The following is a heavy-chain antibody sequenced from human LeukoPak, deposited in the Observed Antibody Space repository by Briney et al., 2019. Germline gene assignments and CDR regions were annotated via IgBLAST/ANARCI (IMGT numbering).Heavy chain of an antibody. CDR2: ISAYNGNT. J-gene: IGHJ4*02. CDR3: ARASASTTVTTLRG. V-gene: IGHV1-18*01. Sequence: ASVKVSCKASGYTLTSYGISWVRQAPGQGLEWMGWISAYNGNTNYAQKLQGRVTMTTDKSTSTAYMELSSLRSEDTAVYYCARASASTTVTTLRGWGQGTLVTVSS. CDR1: GYTLTSYG. D-gene: IGHD4-17*01.